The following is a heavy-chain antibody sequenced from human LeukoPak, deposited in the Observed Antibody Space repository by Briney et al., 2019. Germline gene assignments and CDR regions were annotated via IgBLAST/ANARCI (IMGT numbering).Heavy chain of an antibody. J-gene: IGHJ5*02. V-gene: IGHV4-39*01. CDR2: IYYTGRT. CDR3: ARLPTGYPNWFDP. CDR1: GGSITSSSYN. Sequence: PSETLSLTCTVSGGSITSSSYNWGWIRQPPGKGLEWIGTIYYTGRTFYNPSLNSRVTMSVDTSKNQFSLKLSSVTAPDTAVYYCARLPTGYPNWFDPWGQGTLVTVSS. D-gene: IGHD3-9*01.